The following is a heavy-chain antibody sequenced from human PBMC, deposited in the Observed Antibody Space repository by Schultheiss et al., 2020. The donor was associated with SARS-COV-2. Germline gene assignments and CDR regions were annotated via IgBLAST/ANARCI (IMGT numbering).Heavy chain of an antibody. V-gene: IGHV4-30-4*07. J-gene: IGHJ2*01. D-gene: IGHD3-22*01. CDR2: IYYSGST. CDR3: ARGRYDSSARYFDL. CDR1: GGSISSGGYS. Sequence: SETLSLTCAVSGGSISSGGYSWSWIRQPPGKGLEWIGYIYYSGSTNYNPSLKSRVTISVDTSKNQFSLKLSSVTAADTAVYYCARGRYDSSARYFDLWGRGTLVTVSS.